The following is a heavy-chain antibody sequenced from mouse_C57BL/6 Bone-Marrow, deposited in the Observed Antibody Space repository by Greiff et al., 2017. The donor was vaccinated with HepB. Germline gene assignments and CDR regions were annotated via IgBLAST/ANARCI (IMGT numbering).Heavy chain of an antibody. CDR3: TTCGTTVEACFDY. Sequence: VQLQQPGAELVRPGASVKLSCTASGFTIKDDCMHWVKQRPEQGLEWIGWIDPDNGDTEYATKFQGKATMTADTSSNTAYLQLSSLTSEDTAVYYVTTCGTTVEACFDYWGRGTTLTVSA. D-gene: IGHD1-1*01. J-gene: IGHJ2*01. CDR1: GFTIKDDC. CDR2: IDPDNGDT. V-gene: IGHV14-4*01.